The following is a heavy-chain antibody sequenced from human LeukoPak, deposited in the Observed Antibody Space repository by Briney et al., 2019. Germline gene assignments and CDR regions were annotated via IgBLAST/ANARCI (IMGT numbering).Heavy chain of an antibody. Sequence: GGSLRLSCAASGFPFSSYGMHWVRQAPGKGLEWVARLVYDERNDFANSVKGRFTISRDNSKNTLYLQMDNLRVDDTAVYYCARDLSAAYDFWGQGILVTVSS. J-gene: IGHJ4*02. CDR3: ARDLSAAYDF. D-gene: IGHD2-21*01. CDR1: GFPFSSYG. V-gene: IGHV3-33*01. CDR2: LVYDERN.